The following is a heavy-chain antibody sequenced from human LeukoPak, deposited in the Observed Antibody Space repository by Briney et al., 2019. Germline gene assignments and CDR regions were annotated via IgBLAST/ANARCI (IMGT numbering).Heavy chain of an antibody. CDR2: IKQDGSEK. V-gene: IGHV3-7*03. J-gene: IGHJ4*02. CDR3: ARVRYGSGSRFDY. Sequence: GGSLRLSCAASGFTFSSYWMSWVRQAPGKGLEWVANIKQDGSEKYYVDSVKGRFTISRDSAKNSLYLQMNSLRAEDTAVYYCARVRYGSGSRFDYWGQGTLVTVSS. CDR1: GFTFSSYW. D-gene: IGHD3-10*01.